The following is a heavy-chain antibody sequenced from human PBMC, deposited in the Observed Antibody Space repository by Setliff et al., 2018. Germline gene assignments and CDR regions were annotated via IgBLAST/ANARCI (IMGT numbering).Heavy chain of an antibody. J-gene: IGHJ4*02. Sequence: ASVKVSCKTSGFMFYTFGFSWVRHVPEQGFEWMGCISGYNGNTNYAQKFQDRVTVTMDTSTTTVYMELRSLRSDDTAVYYCARSSAPSVVLAADFDFWGLGTPVTVSS. CDR2: ISGYNGNT. V-gene: IGHV1-18*01. D-gene: IGHD3-3*01. CDR1: GFMFYTFG. CDR3: ARSSAPSVVLAADFDF.